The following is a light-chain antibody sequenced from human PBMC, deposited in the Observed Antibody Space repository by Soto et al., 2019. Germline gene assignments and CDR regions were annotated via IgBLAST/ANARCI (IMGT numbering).Light chain of an antibody. CDR1: QGISIW. CDR3: HQYDSRPIT. J-gene: IGKJ5*01. V-gene: IGKV1D-16*01. Sequence: DLQMTQSPSSLSASVGDRVTITCRASQGISIWLAWYQQKPDKAPKSLIYAASSLQSGVASRFSGSGSGTDFTLTIGSLQREDFSTDYCHQYDSRPITFGQGTRLEIK. CDR2: AAS.